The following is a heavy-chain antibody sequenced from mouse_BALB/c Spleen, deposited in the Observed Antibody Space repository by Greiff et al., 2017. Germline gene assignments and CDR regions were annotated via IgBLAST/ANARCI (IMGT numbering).Heavy chain of an antibody. CDR1: GFNIKDTD. V-gene: IGHV14-3*02. Sequence: VQLQQSGAELVKPGASVKLSCTASGFNIKDTDMHWVKQRPEQGLEWIGRIDPANGNTKYDPKFQGKATITADTSSNTAYLQLSSLTSEDTAVYYCAGEGVDYWGQGTTLTVSS. CDR2: IDPANGNT. CDR3: AGEGVDY. D-gene: IGHD2-13*01. J-gene: IGHJ2*01.